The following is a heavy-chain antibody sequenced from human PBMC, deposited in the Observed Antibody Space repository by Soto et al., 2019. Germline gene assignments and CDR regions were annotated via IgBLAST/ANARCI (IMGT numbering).Heavy chain of an antibody. D-gene: IGHD3-22*01. CDR3: TRDPRNYYDSIGSANWFDP. Sequence: GESLKISCAASVFTFSGSAMHWVRQASGKGLEWVGRIRSKTNSYATAYAASVKGRFTISRDDSKDTAYLQMNSLKTEDTAVYYCTRDPRNYYDSIGSANWFDPWGQGTLVTVSS. CDR2: IRSKTNSYAT. J-gene: IGHJ5*02. V-gene: IGHV3-73*01. CDR1: VFTFSGSA.